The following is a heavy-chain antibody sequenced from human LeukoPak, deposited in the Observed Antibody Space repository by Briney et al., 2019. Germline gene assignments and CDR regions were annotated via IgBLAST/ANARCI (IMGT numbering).Heavy chain of an antibody. CDR2: ISASNGNT. CDR3: ARSRAKLIYYYMDV. CDR1: GGTFSSYA. J-gene: IGHJ6*03. V-gene: IGHV1-18*01. Sequence: GASVKVSCRASGGTFSSYAISWVRQAPGQGLEWMGWISASNGNTNYAQKLPGRVTMTTDTSPTTAYTALSSLRSDDTAVYYCARSRAKLIYYYMDVWGKGTTVTVSS. D-gene: IGHD6-13*01.